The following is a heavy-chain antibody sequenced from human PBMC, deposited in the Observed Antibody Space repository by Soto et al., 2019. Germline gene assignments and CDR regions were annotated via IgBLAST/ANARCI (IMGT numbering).Heavy chain of an antibody. Sequence: SETLSLTCTVSGGSISSYYWSWIRQPAGKGPEWIGRIYTSGSTNYNPSLKSRVTMSVDTSKNQFSLKLSSVTAADTAVYYCARSNFWSGSPNFDYWGQGTLVTVSS. D-gene: IGHD3-3*01. V-gene: IGHV4-4*07. CDR1: GGSISSYY. J-gene: IGHJ4*02. CDR2: IYTSGST. CDR3: ARSNFWSGSPNFDY.